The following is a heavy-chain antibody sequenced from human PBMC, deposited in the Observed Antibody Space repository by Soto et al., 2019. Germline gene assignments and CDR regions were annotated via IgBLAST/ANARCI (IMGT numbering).Heavy chain of an antibody. CDR1: GGTFSSYA. V-gene: IGHV1-69*13. D-gene: IGHD5-18*01. CDR2: IIPIFGTA. CDR3: AIGKDNIRGYSYGSSAYYGMDV. Sequence: ASVKVSCKASGGTFSSYAISWVRQAPGQGLEWMGGIIPIFGTANYAQKFQGRVTITADESTSTAYIELSSLRSEDTAVYYCAIGKDNIRGYSYGSSAYYGMDVWGQGTTVTVSS. J-gene: IGHJ6*02.